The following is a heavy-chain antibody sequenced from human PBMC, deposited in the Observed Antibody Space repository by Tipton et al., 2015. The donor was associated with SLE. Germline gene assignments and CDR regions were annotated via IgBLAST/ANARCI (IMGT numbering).Heavy chain of an antibody. Sequence: SLRLSCTASGFNFRDYYMTWIRQAPGKGLEWIAYISRGGNTIYYADSVKGRFTISRDNTKNSLSLQMSSLRDEDTAVYYCASTTLSLYFDSWGQGTLLIVSS. J-gene: IGHJ4*02. V-gene: IGHV3-11*01. CDR2: ISRGGNTI. CDR3: ASTTLSLYFDS. CDR1: GFNFRDYY. D-gene: IGHD1-14*01.